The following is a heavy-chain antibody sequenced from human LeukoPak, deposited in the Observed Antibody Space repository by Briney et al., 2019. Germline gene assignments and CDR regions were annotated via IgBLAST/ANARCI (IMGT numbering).Heavy chain of an antibody. J-gene: IGHJ3*02. V-gene: IGHV4-59*01. Sequence: PSETLSLTCTVSGGSISSYYWSWIRQPPGKGLEWIGYIYYSGSTNYNPSLKRRVTISVDTSKNQFSLKLSSVTAADTAVYYCARVHHYDSSGYIVPDAFDIWGQGTMVTVSS. CDR2: IYYSGST. D-gene: IGHD3-22*01. CDR3: ARVHHYDSSGYIVPDAFDI. CDR1: GGSISSYY.